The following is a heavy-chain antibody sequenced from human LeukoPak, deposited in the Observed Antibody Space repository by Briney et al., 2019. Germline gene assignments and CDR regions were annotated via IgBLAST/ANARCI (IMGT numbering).Heavy chain of an antibody. CDR3: ARALSPYYYDSSGFPYY. CDR1: GFTFSSYA. V-gene: IGHV3-64*01. Sequence: SGGSLRLPCAASGFTFSSYAMHWVRQAPGKGLEYVSAISSNGGSTYYANSVKGRFTISRDNSKNTLYLQMGSLRAEDMAVYYCARALSPYYYDSSGFPYYWGQGTLVTVSS. D-gene: IGHD3-22*01. CDR2: ISSNGGST. J-gene: IGHJ4*02.